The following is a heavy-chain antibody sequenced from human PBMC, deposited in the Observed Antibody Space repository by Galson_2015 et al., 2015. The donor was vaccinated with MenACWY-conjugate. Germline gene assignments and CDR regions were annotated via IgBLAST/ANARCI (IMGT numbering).Heavy chain of an antibody. CDR1: GFSLSTSGVG. Sequence: PALVMLTKTLTLTCTFCGFSLSTSGVGGGWIRQRPGKAPEWIVIFYWDDDKRYSPSLKSRLTITTDTSKNHVVLIMTNMDAVDTATYYCAHSLRQAGCRGGRCYHFHHWGQGTLVTVSS. J-gene: IGHJ1*01. CDR3: AHSLRQAGCRGGRCYHFHH. CDR2: FYWDDDK. D-gene: IGHD2-15*01. V-gene: IGHV2-5*02.